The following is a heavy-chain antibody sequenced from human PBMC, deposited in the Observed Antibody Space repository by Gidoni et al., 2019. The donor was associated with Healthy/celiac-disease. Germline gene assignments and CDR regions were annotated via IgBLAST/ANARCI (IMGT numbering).Heavy chain of an antibody. V-gene: IGHV3-73*01. CDR3: TSKWGFDYYYGMDV. Sequence: QASGKGLEWVGRIRSKANSYATAYAASVKGRFTISRDDSKNTAYLQMNSLKTEDTAVYYCTSKWGFDYYYGMDVWGQGTTVTVSS. J-gene: IGHJ6*02. CDR2: IRSKANSYAT. D-gene: IGHD7-27*01.